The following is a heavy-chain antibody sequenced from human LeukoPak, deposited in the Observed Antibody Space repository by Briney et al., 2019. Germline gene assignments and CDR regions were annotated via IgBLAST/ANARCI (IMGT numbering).Heavy chain of an antibody. J-gene: IGHJ4*02. CDR3: ARSRRLQSDY. D-gene: IGHD4-11*01. Sequence: ASVKVSCKASGYTVTGYYMHWVRQAPGQGLEGMGRINPNSGGTNDAQKLQGRVTITRDTSITTAYMELSRLRSDDTAVYYCARSRRLQSDYWGQGTLVTVSS. CDR1: GYTVTGYY. CDR2: INPNSGGT. V-gene: IGHV1-2*06.